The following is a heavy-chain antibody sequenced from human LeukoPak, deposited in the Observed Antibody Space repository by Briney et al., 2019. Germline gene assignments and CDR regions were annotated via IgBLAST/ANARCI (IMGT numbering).Heavy chain of an antibody. V-gene: IGHV1-46*03. J-gene: IGHJ4*02. CDR1: GYTFTSYY. Sequence: ASVKVSCKASGYTFTSYYMHWVRQAPGQGLEWMGIINPSGGSTSYAQKFQGRVTMTRDTSTSTVYMELSSLRSVDTAVYYCARPRAIYGSGSYLFDYWGQGTLVTVSS. CDR2: INPSGGST. D-gene: IGHD3-10*01. CDR3: ARPRAIYGSGSYLFDY.